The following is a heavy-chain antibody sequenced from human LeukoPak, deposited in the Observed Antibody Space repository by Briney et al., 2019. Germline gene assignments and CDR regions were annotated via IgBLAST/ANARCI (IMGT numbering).Heavy chain of an antibody. CDR3: ATVADHQRDFDY. J-gene: IGHJ4*02. Sequence: PGGSLRLSCAASGFTFSSYSMNWVRQAPGKGLEGVTSISSSSSYIYYADSVQGRFTISRDNAKNSLYLQMNSLRAEDTAVYYCATVADHQRDFDYWGQGTLVTVSS. CDR1: GFTFSSYS. V-gene: IGHV3-21*01. CDR2: ISSSSSYI. D-gene: IGHD6-13*01.